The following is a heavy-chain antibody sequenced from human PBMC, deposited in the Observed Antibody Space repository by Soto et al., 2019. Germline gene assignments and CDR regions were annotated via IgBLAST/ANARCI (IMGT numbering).Heavy chain of an antibody. J-gene: IGHJ5*02. Sequence: QITLKESGPTLVKPTQTLTPTCTFSVFSLTTRGVGVGWIRQPPGKALECLALIYWDDDKSYSPSLQSRLSITKDTSKNQVVLTMTNVDPVDTATYYCAHIPNYYQYDWFDPWGQGTLVSVSS. V-gene: IGHV2-5*02. CDR3: AHIPNYYQYDWFDP. CDR1: VFSLTTRGVG. CDR2: IYWDDDK. D-gene: IGHD3-16*01.